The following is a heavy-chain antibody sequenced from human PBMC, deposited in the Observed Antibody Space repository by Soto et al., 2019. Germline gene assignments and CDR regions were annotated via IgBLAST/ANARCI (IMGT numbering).Heavy chain of an antibody. CDR2: FYYSGST. CDR1: GGSISTGGYY. J-gene: IGHJ5*02. V-gene: IGHV4-31*03. CDR3: ARSVFP. Sequence: QVQLQESGPGLVKPSQTLSLTCTVSGGSISTGGYYWNWIRQHPGKGLEWIGYFYYSGSTYYNPSLKIRVTISVTTSKTQLSLKLSSVTAADTAVYYCARSVFPWGQGTLVTVSS.